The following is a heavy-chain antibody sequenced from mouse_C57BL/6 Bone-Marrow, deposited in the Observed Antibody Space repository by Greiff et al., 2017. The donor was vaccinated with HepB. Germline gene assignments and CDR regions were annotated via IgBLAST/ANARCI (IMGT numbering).Heavy chain of an antibody. CDR3: ARNYYGNFYYFDY. CDR1: GYTFTSYW. J-gene: IGHJ2*01. V-gene: IGHV1-55*01. CDR2: IYPGSGST. D-gene: IGHD2-1*01. Sequence: VQLQQPGAELVKPGASVKMSCKASGYTFTSYWITWVKQRPGQGLEWIGDIYPGSGSTNYNEKFKSKATLTVDTSSSTAYMQLSSLTSEDSAVYYCARNYYGNFYYFDYWGQGTTLTVSS.